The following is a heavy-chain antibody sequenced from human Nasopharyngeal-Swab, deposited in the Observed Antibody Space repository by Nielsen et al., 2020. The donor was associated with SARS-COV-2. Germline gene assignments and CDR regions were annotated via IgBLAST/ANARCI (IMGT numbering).Heavy chain of an antibody. CDR2: IYYSGST. Sequence: SETLSLTCTVSGGSISSSSYYWGWIRQPPGKGLEWIGSIYYSGSTYYNSSLKSRVTISVDTSKNQFSLKLSSVTAADTAVYYCARQGFSGSYYFDYWGQGTLVTVSS. V-gene: IGHV4-39*01. CDR3: ARQGFSGSYYFDY. D-gene: IGHD1-26*01. CDR1: GGSISSSSYY. J-gene: IGHJ4*02.